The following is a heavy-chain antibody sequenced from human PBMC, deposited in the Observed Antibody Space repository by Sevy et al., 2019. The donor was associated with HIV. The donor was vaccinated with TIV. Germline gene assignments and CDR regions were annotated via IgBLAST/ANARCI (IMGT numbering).Heavy chain of an antibody. J-gene: IGHJ4*02. CDR1: GFTFSSYS. Sequence: GGSPRLSCAASGFTFSSYSMNWVRQAPGKGLEWVSSISSSSSYIYYADSVKGRFTISRDNAKNSLYLQMNSLRAEDTAVYYCARAARRYYFDYWGQGTLVTVSS. CDR3: ARAARRYYFDY. V-gene: IGHV3-21*01. CDR2: ISSSSSYI.